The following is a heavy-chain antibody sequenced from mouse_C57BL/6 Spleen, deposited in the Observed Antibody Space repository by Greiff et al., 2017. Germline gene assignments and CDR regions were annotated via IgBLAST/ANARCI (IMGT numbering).Heavy chain of an antibody. Sequence: QVQLQQPGAELVKPGASVQVSCKASGYTFTSYWMHWVKQRPGQGLEWIGRIHPSDSDTNYNQKFKGKATLTVDKSSSTAYMLRSSRTSADSAVYYCAISRDYGSSYPIAYWGQGTLVTVSA. J-gene: IGHJ3*01. D-gene: IGHD1-1*01. CDR1: GYTFTSYW. CDR2: IHPSDSDT. CDR3: AISRDYGSSYPIAY. V-gene: IGHV1-74*01.